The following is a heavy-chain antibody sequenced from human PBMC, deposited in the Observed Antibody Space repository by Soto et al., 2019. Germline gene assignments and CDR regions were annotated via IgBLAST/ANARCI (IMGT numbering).Heavy chain of an antibody. CDR1: GFTFSSYS. CDR2: ISTSSNYI. CDR3: ARLTTGYAFDI. Sequence: GGSLRLSCAASGFTFSSYSMNWVRQAPGKGLEWVSSISTSSNYIYYADSVKGRFTISRDNAKNSLYLQMNSLRAEDTAVYYCARLTTGYAFDIWGQGTMVTVSS. V-gene: IGHV3-21*01. D-gene: IGHD4-17*01. J-gene: IGHJ3*02.